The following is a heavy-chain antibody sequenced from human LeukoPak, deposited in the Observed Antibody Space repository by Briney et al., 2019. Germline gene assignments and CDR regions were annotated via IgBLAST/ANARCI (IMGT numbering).Heavy chain of an antibody. J-gene: IGHJ6*02. D-gene: IGHD3-3*01. Sequence: GESLKISCKGSGYSFTSYLIGWVRQMPVKGLEWMGIIYPGDSDTRYSPSSQGQVTISADKSISTAYLQWSSLKASDTAMYYCARSANYDFWSGYYYYYYGMDVWGQGTTVTVSS. CDR2: IYPGDSDT. CDR1: GYSFTSYL. V-gene: IGHV5-51*01. CDR3: ARSANYDFWSGYYYYYYGMDV.